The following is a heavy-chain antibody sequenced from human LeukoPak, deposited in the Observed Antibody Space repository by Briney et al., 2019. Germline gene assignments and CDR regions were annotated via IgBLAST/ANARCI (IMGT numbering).Heavy chain of an antibody. V-gene: IGHV3-21*01. CDR3: ARPLKGGYCSSTSPCGYFDY. D-gene: IGHD2-2*01. CDR2: ISSSSSYI. Sequence: GGSLRLSCAASGFTFSSYSMNWVRQAPGKGLEWVSSISSSSSYIYYADSVKGRFTISRDNAKNSLYLQMNSLRAEDTAVYYCARPLKGGYCSSTSPCGYFDYWGQGTLVTVSS. J-gene: IGHJ4*02. CDR1: GFTFSSYS.